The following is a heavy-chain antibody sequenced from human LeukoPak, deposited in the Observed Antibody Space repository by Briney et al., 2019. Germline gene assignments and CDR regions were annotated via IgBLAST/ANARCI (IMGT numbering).Heavy chain of an antibody. D-gene: IGHD1-14*01. CDR1: GGSISSTSYY. CDR3: ARMSERYFVSH. Sequence: SETLSLTCTVSGGSISSTSYYWGWIREPPEKGLEWIGSISYSGSTYFNPSLKSRVTISVDTSKNQFSLKLSSVTAADTAVYYWARMSERYFVSHWGQGTLVTVSS. J-gene: IGHJ4*02. V-gene: IGHV4-39*07. CDR2: ISYSGST.